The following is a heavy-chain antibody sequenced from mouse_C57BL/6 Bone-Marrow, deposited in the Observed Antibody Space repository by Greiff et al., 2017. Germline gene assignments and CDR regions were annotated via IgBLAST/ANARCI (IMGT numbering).Heavy chain of an antibody. CDR1: GYTFTSYG. V-gene: IGHV1-81*01. Sequence: QVHVKQSGAELARPGASVKLSCKASGYTFTSYGISWVKQRTGQGLEWIGEIYPRSGNTYYNEKFKGKATLTADKSSSTAYMELRILTSEDSAVYFCARVYYYGSSDYFDYWGQGTTLTVSS. D-gene: IGHD1-1*01. CDR2: IYPRSGNT. CDR3: ARVYYYGSSDYFDY. J-gene: IGHJ2*01.